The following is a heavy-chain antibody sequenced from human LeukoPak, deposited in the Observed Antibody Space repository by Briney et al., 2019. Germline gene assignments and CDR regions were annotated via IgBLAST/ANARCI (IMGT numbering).Heavy chain of an antibody. J-gene: IGHJ4*02. CDR2: INHSGST. D-gene: IGHD6-19*01. V-gene: IGHV4-34*01. CDR1: GGSFSGYY. Sequence: PSETLSLTCAVYGGSFSGYYWSWIRQPPGKGLEWIGEINHSGSTNYNPSLKSRVTISVDTSKNQFSLKLSSVTAADTAVYYCARGSRTVSSGWLTVQWGQGTLVTVSS. CDR3: ARGSRTVSSGWLTVQ.